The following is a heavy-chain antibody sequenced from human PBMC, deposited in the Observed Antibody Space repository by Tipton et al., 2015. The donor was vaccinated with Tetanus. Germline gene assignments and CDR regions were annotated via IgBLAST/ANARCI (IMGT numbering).Heavy chain of an antibody. Sequence: SLRLSCAASGFTFSSYGMHWVRQAPGKGLEWVAVISYDGSNKYYADSVKGRFTISRDNSKNTRYLQMNSLRAEDTAVYYCAKGEGTTVVIDYWGQGTLVTVSS. CDR3: AKGEGTTVVIDY. CDR1: GFTFSSYG. D-gene: IGHD4-23*01. CDR2: ISYDGSNK. J-gene: IGHJ4*02. V-gene: IGHV3-30*18.